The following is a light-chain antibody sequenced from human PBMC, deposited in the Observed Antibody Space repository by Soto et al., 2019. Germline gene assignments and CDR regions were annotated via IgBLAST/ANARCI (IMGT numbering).Light chain of an antibody. CDR3: SSYTSSSPVV. J-gene: IGLJ2*01. CDR1: SSDVGGYNH. Sequence: QSALTQPASVSGSPGQSITISCTGTSSDVGGYNHVSWYQQYPGKAPKLMIYDVTNRPSGVSNRFSGSKSGNTASLTISGLQAEDEADYYCSSYTSSSPVVFGGGTKVTVL. V-gene: IGLV2-14*01. CDR2: DVT.